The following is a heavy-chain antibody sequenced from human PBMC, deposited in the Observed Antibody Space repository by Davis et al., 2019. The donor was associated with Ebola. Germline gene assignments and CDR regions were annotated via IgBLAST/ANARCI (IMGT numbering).Heavy chain of an antibody. J-gene: IGHJ3*02. D-gene: IGHD2-2*01. Sequence: GESLKISCAASGFTFSTYSMNWVRQAPGKGLEWVSSISSSLSYIYYADSVKGRFTISRDNAKNSLYLQMNSLRAEDTAVYYCARSASASFDIWGTGTMVTVSS. V-gene: IGHV3-21*01. CDR1: GFTFSTYS. CDR2: ISSSLSYI. CDR3: ARSASASFDI.